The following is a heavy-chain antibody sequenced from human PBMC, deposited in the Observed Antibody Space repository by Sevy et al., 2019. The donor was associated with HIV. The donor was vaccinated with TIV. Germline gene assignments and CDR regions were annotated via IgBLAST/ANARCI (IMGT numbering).Heavy chain of an antibody. Sequence: GGSLRLSCAGYGFSFSDSDMHWVRHPTGKSLEWISSIGTLGDTFYADSVKGRFTISRDNAKSSLYLQMSNLSAGDTALYYCVRGLQTHCDRTACPLDHWGQGTLVTVSS. CDR2: IGTLGDT. V-gene: IGHV3-13*01. J-gene: IGHJ4*02. CDR1: GFSFSDSD. CDR3: VRGLQTHCDRTACPLDH. D-gene: IGHD2-21*01.